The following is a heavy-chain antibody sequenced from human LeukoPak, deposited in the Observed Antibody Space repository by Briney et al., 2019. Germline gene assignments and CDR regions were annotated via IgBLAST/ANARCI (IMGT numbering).Heavy chain of an antibody. CDR3: ARDGYYYDSSGYYLSYFQH. D-gene: IGHD3-22*01. J-gene: IGHJ1*01. Sequence: SETLSLTCTVSGDSVRSSSYFWAWIRQPPGKGLEWIANIYYSGSTYYNPSLKSRVTITLDTSKNQFSLNLTSVTAADTAVYYCARDGYYYDSSGYYLSYFQHWGQGTLVTVSS. CDR1: GDSVRSSSYF. CDR2: IYYSGST. V-gene: IGHV4-39*07.